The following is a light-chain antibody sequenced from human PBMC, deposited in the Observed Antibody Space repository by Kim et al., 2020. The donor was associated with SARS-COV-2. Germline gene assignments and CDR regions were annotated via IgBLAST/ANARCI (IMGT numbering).Light chain of an antibody. CDR3: LSYDTSLRGAV. J-gene: IGLJ7*01. V-gene: IGLV1-40*01. CDR2: GDH. Sequence: QRVTISCAGSSSNIGAGSAVHWYQHLPGAAPKLLIYGDHNRPSGVPDRFSGSRSTTSASLAITGLQAEDEADYYCLSYDTSLRGAVFGGGTQLTVL. CDR1: SSNIGAGSA.